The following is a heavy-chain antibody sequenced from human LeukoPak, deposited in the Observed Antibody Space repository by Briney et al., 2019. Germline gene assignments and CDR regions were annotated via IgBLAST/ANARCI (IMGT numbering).Heavy chain of an antibody. CDR3: ARRGYDILTGYSYFDY. CDR2: IYYSGST. D-gene: IGHD3-9*01. V-gene: IGHV4-39*01. CDR1: GGSISSSSYY. J-gene: IGHJ4*02. Sequence: PSETLSLTCTVSGGSISSSSYYWGWIRQPPRKGLEWIGSIYYSGSTYYNPSLKSRVTISVDTSKNQFSLKLSSVTAADTAVYYCARRGYDILTGYSYFDYWGQGTLVTVSS.